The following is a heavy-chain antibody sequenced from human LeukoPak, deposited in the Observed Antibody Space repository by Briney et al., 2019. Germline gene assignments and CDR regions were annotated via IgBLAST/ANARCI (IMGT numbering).Heavy chain of an antibody. CDR2: ISGSGGST. V-gene: IGHV3-23*01. J-gene: IGHJ3*02. CDR3: AKDQWLVLYAFDI. Sequence: PGGSLRLSCAASGFTFSSYVMSWVRQAPGKGLEWVSAISGSGGSTYYADSVKGRFTISRDNSKNTLYLQMNSLRAEDTAVYYCAKDQWLVLYAFDIWGQGTMVTVSS. D-gene: IGHD6-19*01. CDR1: GFTFSSYV.